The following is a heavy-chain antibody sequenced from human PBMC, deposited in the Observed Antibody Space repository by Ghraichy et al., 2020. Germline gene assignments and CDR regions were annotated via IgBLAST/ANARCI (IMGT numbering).Heavy chain of an antibody. CDR2: ISGSGGST. V-gene: IGHV3-23*01. J-gene: IGHJ4*01. D-gene: IGHD3-22*01. Sequence: VSAISGSGGSTYYADSVKGRFTISRDNSKNTLYLQMNRLRAEDTAVYYGAKAPPRVWLFVYFDYWG. CDR3: AKAPPRVWLFVYFDY.